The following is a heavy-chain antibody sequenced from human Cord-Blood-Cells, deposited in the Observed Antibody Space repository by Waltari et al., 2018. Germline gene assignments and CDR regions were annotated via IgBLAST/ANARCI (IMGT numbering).Heavy chain of an antibody. CDR3: ARGDYDYGDYFDY. D-gene: IGHD4-17*01. Sequence: EVQLVESGGGLVQPGGSLRLSWAASGFTFSSYEMNWVRQAPGKGLEWVSYISSSGSTIYYADSVKGRFTISRDNAKNSLYLQMNSLRAEDTAVYYCARGDYDYGDYFDYWGQGTLVTVSS. CDR1: GFTFSSYE. V-gene: IGHV3-48*03. J-gene: IGHJ4*02. CDR2: ISSSGSTI.